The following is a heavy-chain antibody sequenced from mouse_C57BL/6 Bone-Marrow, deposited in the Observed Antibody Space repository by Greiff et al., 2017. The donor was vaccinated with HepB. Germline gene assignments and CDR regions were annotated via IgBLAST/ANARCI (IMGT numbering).Heavy chain of an antibody. CDR1: GFTFSDYG. J-gene: IGHJ4*01. CDR3: ARPGLLPYYYAMDY. CDR2: ISSGSSTI. D-gene: IGHD2-10*01. V-gene: IGHV5-17*01. Sequence: DVHLVESGGGLVKPGGSLKLSCAASGFTFSDYGMHWVRQAPEKGLEWVAYISSGSSTIYYADTVKGRFTISRDNAKNTLFLQMTSLRSEDTAMYYCARPGLLPYYYAMDYWGQGTSVTVSS.